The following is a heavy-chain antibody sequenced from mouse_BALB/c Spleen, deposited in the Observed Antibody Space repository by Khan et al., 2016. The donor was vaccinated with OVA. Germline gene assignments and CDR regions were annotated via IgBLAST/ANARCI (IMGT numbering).Heavy chain of an antibody. CDR3: ARQPYYNYYVMDY. J-gene: IGHJ4*01. CDR1: GVSLTNYG. Sequence: VQLVESGPGLVAPSQSLSITCTISGVSLTNYGVHWLRQPPGKGLEWLVVIWSAGSTTYNSALKSRLSISKDNSKSQVFLKMNSLQTDDSAMYYCARQPYYNYYVMDYWGQGTSGTVSS. CDR2: IWSAGST. V-gene: IGHV2-6-1*01. D-gene: IGHD2-12*01.